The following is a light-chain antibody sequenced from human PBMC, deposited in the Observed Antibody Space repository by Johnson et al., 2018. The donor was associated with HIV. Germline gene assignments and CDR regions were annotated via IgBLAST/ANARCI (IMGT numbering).Light chain of an antibody. CDR3: ATWDRSLRAGGV. V-gene: IGLV1-51*02. CDR1: SSNIGNNY. CDR2: ETT. J-gene: IGLJ1*01. Sequence: QSVLTQPPSVSAAPGQKVTISCSGSSSNIGNNYVSWYQHLPGTAAKLLIYETTKRPSVVPDRFSGSKSGSSATLRITGLQTGDEADYYCATWDRSLRAGGVFGTGTKVPVL.